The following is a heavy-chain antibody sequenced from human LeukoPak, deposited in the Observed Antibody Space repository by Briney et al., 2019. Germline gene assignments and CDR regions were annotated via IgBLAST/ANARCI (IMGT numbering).Heavy chain of an antibody. CDR3: ARGKGELLWFGEPPQPYHYYYGMDV. CDR1: GGSISSYY. CDR2: IYYSGST. J-gene: IGHJ6*02. V-gene: IGHV4-59*01. D-gene: IGHD3-10*01. Sequence: SETLSLTCTVSGGSISSYYWSWIRQPPGKGLEWIGYIYYSGSTNYNPSLKSRVTISVDTSKNQFSLKLSSVTAADTAVYFCARGKGELLWFGEPPQPYHYYYGMDVWGRGTTVTVSS.